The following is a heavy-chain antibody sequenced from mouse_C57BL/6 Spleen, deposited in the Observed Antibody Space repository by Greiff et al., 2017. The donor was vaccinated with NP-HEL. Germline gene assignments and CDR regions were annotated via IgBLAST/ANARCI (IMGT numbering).Heavy chain of an antibody. Sequence: EVQLQQSGAELVRPGASVKLSCTASGFNITDDYMHWVKQRPEQGLEWIGWIDPENGDTDYASKFQGKATITTDTSSNPAYLQLSSLTSEDTAVYYGTLRGGNYGGAMDYWGQGTSVTVSS. J-gene: IGHJ4*01. CDR2: IDPENGDT. CDR3: TLRGGNYGGAMDY. D-gene: IGHD2-1*01. V-gene: IGHV14-4*01. CDR1: GFNITDDY.